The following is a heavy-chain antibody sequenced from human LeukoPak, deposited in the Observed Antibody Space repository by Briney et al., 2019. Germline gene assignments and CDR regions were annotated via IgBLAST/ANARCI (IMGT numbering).Heavy chain of an antibody. CDR3: ARGDTAMTRSIDY. J-gene: IGHJ4*02. V-gene: IGHV1-8*01. Sequence: ASVKVSCKASGYTFTSYDINWVRLATGQGFEWMGWVNPNSGNTGYAQKFQGRVTMTRNTSISTAYMELSSLGSEDTAVYYCARGDTAMTRSIDYWGQGTLVTVSS. CDR1: GYTFTSYD. D-gene: IGHD5-18*01. CDR2: VNPNSGNT.